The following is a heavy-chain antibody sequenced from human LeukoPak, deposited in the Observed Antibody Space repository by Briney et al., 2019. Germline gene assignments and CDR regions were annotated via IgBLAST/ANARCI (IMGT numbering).Heavy chain of an antibody. J-gene: IGHJ5*02. V-gene: IGHV4-34*01. D-gene: IGHD3-10*01. Sequence: PSETLSLTCAVYGGSFSGYYWSWIRQPPGKGLEWIGEINHSGSTNYNPSLKSRVTISVDTSKNQFSLKLGSVTAADTAAYYCARAPEGTMVRGVTNWFDPWGQGTLVTVSS. CDR3: ARAPEGTMVRGVTNWFDP. CDR1: GGSFSGYY. CDR2: INHSGST.